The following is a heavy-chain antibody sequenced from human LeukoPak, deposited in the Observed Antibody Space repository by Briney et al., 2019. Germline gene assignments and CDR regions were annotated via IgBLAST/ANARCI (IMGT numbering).Heavy chain of an antibody. V-gene: IGHV4-59*01. Sequence: TSETLSLTCTVSGGSISSYYWSWIRQPPGKGLEWIGYIYYSGSTNYNPSLKSRVTISVDTSKNQFSLKLSSVTAADTAVYYCARGRSSPLWFGEANFDYWGQGTLVTVSS. CDR1: GGSISSYY. CDR3: ARGRSSPLWFGEANFDY. CDR2: IYYSGST. D-gene: IGHD3-10*01. J-gene: IGHJ4*02.